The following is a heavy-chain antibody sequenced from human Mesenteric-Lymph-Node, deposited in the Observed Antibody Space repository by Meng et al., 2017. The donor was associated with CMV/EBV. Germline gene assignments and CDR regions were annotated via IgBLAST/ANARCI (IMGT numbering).Heavy chain of an antibody. V-gene: IGHV3-30*12. D-gene: IGHD2-15*01. Sequence: GESLKISCAASGFTFSSYGMHWVRQAPGKGLEWVALISSDGSNKYYADSVKGRFTISRDNSKNTLYLQMNSLRAEDTAVYYCARDHWSGALVVGAATYYFDYWGQGTLVTVSS. J-gene: IGHJ4*02. CDR3: ARDHWSGALVVGAATYYFDY. CDR1: GFTFSSYG. CDR2: ISSDGSNK.